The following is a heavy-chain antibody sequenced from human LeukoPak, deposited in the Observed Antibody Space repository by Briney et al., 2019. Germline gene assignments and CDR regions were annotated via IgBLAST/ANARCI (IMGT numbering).Heavy chain of an antibody. CDR3: ARILLRSESFYNPSDC. CDR2: ISYDGSNK. J-gene: IGHJ4*02. CDR1: GFTFSSYA. D-gene: IGHD3-10*01. Sequence: PGRSLRLSCAASGFTFSSYAMHWVRQAPGKGLEWVAVISYDGSNKYYADSVKGRFTISRDNSKNTLYLQMNSLRAEDTAVYFCARILLRSESFYNPSDCWGQGTLVTVSS. V-gene: IGHV3-30-3*01.